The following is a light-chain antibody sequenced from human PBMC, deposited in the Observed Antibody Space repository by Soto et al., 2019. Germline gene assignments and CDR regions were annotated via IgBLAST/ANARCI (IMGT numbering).Light chain of an antibody. CDR2: GAS. J-gene: IGKJ3*01. Sequence: EIVLTQSPGTLSLSPGERATLSCRASQSVSSSYLAWYQQKPGQAPRLLTYGASSRATGIPDRFSGSGSGKDFTLTISRLEPEDFAVYYCQQYGSSLLFTFGPGTKVDIK. V-gene: IGKV3-20*01. CDR1: QSVSSSY. CDR3: QQYGSSLLFT.